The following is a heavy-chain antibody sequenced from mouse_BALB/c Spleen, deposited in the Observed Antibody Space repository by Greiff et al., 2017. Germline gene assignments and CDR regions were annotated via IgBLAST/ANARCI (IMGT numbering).Heavy chain of an antibody. CDR1: GYTFTSYW. V-gene: IGHV1S22*01. CDR3: TYNNGSSYRAMDD. J-gene: IGHJ4*01. Sequence: LQQPGSELVRPGASVKLSCKASGYTFTSYWMHWVKQRPGQGLEWIGNIYPGSGSNNYDEKFKSKATLTVDTSSSTAYMQLSSLTSEISAVDCCTYNNGSSYRAMDDWGEGTTVTVSA. CDR2: IYPGSGSN. D-gene: IGHD1-1*01.